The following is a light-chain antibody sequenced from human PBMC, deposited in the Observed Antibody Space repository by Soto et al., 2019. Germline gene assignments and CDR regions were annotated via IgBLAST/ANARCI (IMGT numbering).Light chain of an antibody. CDR2: MFS. CDR1: RSLVHTNGNTY. J-gene: IGKJ1*01. V-gene: IGKV2-30*02. Sequence: DVVMTQSPLSLPVIFGQPASISCRSSRSLVHTNGNTYLNWFQQRPGQSPRRLIYMFSNRDSRVPDRFSGSGSGTDFTLKISRVEADDVGVYFCMQAIHWPWTFGQGTKVDVK. CDR3: MQAIHWPWT.